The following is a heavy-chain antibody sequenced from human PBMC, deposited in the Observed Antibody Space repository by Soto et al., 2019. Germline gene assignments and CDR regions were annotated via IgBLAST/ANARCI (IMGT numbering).Heavy chain of an antibody. J-gene: IGHJ6*04. CDR2: ISYDGSNK. V-gene: IGHV3-30-3*01. D-gene: IGHD3-10*01. Sequence: QVQLVESGGGVVQPGRSLRLSCAASGFTFSSYAMHWVRQAPGKGLEWVAVISYDGSNKYYADSVKGRFTISRDNSKNTLYLQMNSLRAEETAVYYCAREGWGSGRALDVWGKGTTVTVSS. CDR3: AREGWGSGRALDV. CDR1: GFTFSSYA.